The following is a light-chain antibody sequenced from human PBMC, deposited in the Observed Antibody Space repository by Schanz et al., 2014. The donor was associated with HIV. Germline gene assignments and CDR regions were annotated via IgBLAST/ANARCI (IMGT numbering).Light chain of an antibody. V-gene: IGLV2-14*01. CDR3: CSYTTTSTYV. CDR1: SSDVGGYDY. J-gene: IGLJ1*01. Sequence: QSALTQPASVSGSPGQSITISCTGTSSDVGGYDYVSWYQQHPGKAPKLMIYDVSNRPSGVSNRFSGSKSGNTASLTISGVQYEDEADYYCCSYTTTSTYVFGAGTKLTVL. CDR2: DVS.